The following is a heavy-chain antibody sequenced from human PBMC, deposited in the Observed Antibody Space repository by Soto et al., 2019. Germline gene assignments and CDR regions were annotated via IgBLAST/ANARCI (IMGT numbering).Heavy chain of an antibody. D-gene: IGHD2-21*02. CDR1: GLSLSTTGVG. CDR3: VQSRCGGDCLQSYSSHSYYGLDV. CDR2: IYWDDDK. J-gene: IGHJ6*02. Sequence: QITLKESGPTLVKPTQTLTLTGTFSGLSLSTTGVGVGWIRQPPGKALEWLALIYWDDDKRYSPSLKSRLTITKDTSKNHVVLTMTNMDPVDTATYYCVQSRCGGDCLQSYSSHSYYGLDVWGQGTTVTVSS. V-gene: IGHV2-5*02.